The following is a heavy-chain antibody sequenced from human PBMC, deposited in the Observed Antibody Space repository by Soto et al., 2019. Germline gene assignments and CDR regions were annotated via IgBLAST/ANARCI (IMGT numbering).Heavy chain of an antibody. CDR3: ARGAFEGGGNYVAGWLAP. Sequence: QVQLVQSGAEVKKPGASVKISCKASGYSFTDHYIHWIRQAPGQGLEWMGWIIPNDGGTKYAQKFQDRINMTRDTSIPTAYRDRGRLRSHDTAVYYCARGAFEGGGNYVAGWLAPWGRG. CDR1: GYSFTDHY. CDR2: IIPNDGGT. V-gene: IGHV1-2*02. J-gene: IGHJ5*02. D-gene: IGHD3-16*01.